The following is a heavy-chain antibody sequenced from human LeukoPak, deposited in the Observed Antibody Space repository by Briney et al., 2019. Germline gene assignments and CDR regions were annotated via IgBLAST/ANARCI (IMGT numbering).Heavy chain of an antibody. V-gene: IGHV3-23*01. J-gene: IGHJ4*02. CDR2: ISGSGGST. CDR3: AKDQYDSSGPLDN. CDR1: GFTFSRYA. D-gene: IGHD3-22*01. Sequence: GGSLRLSCAATGFTFSRYAMSWVRQAPGEGLEWVSLISGSGGSTKYADSVKGRFTISRDNSKNTLYLQMNSLRAEDTAVYYCAKDQYDSSGPLDNWGQGTLVTVSS.